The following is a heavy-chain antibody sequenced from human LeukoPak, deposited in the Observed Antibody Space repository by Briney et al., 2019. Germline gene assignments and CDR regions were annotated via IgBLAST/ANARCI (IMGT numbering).Heavy chain of an antibody. CDR1: GGTFSSYA. V-gene: IGHV1-69*04. Sequence: SVKVSCKASGGTFSSYAISWVRQAPGQGLEWMGRIIPTFGIANYAQKFQGRVTITADKSTSTAYMELSSLRSEDTAVYYCARSLAVAGTESAFDIWGQGTMVTVSS. CDR3: ARSLAVAGTESAFDI. D-gene: IGHD6-19*01. CDR2: IIPTFGIA. J-gene: IGHJ3*02.